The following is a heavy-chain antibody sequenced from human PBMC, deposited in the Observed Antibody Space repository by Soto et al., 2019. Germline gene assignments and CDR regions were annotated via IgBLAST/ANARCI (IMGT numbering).Heavy chain of an antibody. J-gene: IGHJ6*02. CDR3: ARHGYCSGGSCYSDYYYYYGMDV. V-gene: IGHV4-59*01. Sequence: SETLSLTCTVSGGSISSYYWSWIRQPPGKGLEWIGYIYYSGSTNYNPSLKSRVTISVDTSKNQFSLKLSSVTAADTAVYYCARHGYCSGGSCYSDYYYYYGMDVWGQGTTVTVSS. CDR2: IYYSGST. CDR1: GGSISSYY. D-gene: IGHD2-15*01.